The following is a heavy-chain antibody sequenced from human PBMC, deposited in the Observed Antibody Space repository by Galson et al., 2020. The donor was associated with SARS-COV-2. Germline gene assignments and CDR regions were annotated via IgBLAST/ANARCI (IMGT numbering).Heavy chain of an antibody. V-gene: IGHV3-48*04. Sequence: GGSLRLSSAASGFTFSTYSMKWVRQPQGKGLEWLSYISTTSTIYYADSVKGRFTISRDNAKSSLYLQMNSLRADDTAVYFCVRLTDGYDRHWGTYYYYGMDVWGQGTTVTVSS. CDR1: GFTFSTYS. D-gene: IGHD5-12*01. CDR2: ISTTSTI. J-gene: IGHJ6*02. CDR3: VRLTDGYDRHWGTYYYYGMDV.